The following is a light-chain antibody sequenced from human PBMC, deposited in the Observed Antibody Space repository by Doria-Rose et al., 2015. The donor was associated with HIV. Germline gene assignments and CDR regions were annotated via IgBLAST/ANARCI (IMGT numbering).Light chain of an antibody. CDR2: AAS. J-gene: IGKJ1*01. V-gene: IGKV1-39*01. Sequence: ASVGDRVTITCRASQTVSTYLNWFQQEPGKAPKLLIYAASRLQSGVPSRFSGSGSGTDFTLTISGLQPGDFATYYCQQTYSSPPWTFGQGTKVEMK. CDR3: QQTYSSPPWT. CDR1: QTVSTY.